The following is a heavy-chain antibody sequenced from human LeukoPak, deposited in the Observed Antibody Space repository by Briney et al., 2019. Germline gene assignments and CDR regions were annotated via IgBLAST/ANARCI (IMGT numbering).Heavy chain of an antibody. CDR3: AKQLGYCSDGSCYFPY. Sequence: GGSLRLSCAASGYTFSSFTLSWVRQAPGKGLEWVSAISNNGGYTYYADSVQGRFTISRDNSKSTLCLQMNSLRAEDTAVYYCAKQLGYCSDGSCYFPYWGQGTLVTVSS. V-gene: IGHV3-23*01. CDR2: ISNNGGYT. D-gene: IGHD2-15*01. CDR1: GYTFSSFT. J-gene: IGHJ4*02.